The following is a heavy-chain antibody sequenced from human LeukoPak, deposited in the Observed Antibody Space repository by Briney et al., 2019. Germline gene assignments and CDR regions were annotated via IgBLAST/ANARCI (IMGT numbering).Heavy chain of an antibody. CDR2: IYTSGST. CDR3: ARELWFGEGNNWFDP. Sequence: SETLSLTCTVSGGSISSYYWSWIRQPAGKGLEWIGRIYTSGSTNYNPSLKSRVTMSVDTSKNQFSLKLSSVTAADTAVYYCARELWFGEGNNWFDPWGQGTLVTVSS. V-gene: IGHV4-4*07. D-gene: IGHD3-10*01. CDR1: GGSISSYY. J-gene: IGHJ5*02.